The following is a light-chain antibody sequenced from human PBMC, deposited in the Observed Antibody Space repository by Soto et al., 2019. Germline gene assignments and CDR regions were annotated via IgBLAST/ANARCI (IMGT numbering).Light chain of an antibody. CDR1: GSNIGPNY. CDR2: NND. V-gene: IGLV1-47*02. CDR3: AAWEDSLSGRV. J-gene: IGLJ3*02. Sequence: QSVLTQPTSASGTPGQRVTMSCSGSGSNIGPNYVYWFQQFPGTAPKLLIYNNDQRPSGVPDRFSGSKSGTSASLDISGLRSEDEADYYCAAWEDSLSGRVFGGGTKVTVL.